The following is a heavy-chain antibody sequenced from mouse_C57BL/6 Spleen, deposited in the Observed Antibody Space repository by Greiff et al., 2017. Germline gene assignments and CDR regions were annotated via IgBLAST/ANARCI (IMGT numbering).Heavy chain of an antibody. Sequence: VQGVESGPGLVQPSQSLSITCTVSGFSLTSYGVHWVRQSPGKGLEWLGVIWSGGSTDYNAAFISRLSIRKDNSKSQVFFKMNSLQADDTAIYYCARRGYYSNSFAYWGQGTLVTVSA. D-gene: IGHD2-5*01. V-gene: IGHV2-2*01. CDR3: ARRGYYSNSFAY. CDR1: GFSLTSYG. J-gene: IGHJ3*01. CDR2: IWSGGST.